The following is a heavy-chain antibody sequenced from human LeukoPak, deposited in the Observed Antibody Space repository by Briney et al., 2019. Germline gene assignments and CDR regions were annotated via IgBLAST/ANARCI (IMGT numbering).Heavy chain of an antibody. J-gene: IGHJ6*03. D-gene: IGHD1-1*01. Sequence: GGSLRLSCGASGFTFSTYNINWVRQAPGKGLEWVSYISSSRRTISYADSVKGRFTISRDNAKNSLYLQMNSLRAEDTAVYYCARGGTTYYYYYMDVWGKGTTVTVSS. CDR2: ISSSRRTI. CDR1: GFTFSTYN. V-gene: IGHV3-48*01. CDR3: ARGGTTYYYYYMDV.